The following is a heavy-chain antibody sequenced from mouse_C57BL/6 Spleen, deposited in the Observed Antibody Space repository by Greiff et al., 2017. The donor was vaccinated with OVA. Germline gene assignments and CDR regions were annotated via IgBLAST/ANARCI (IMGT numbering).Heavy chain of an antibody. CDR2: IDPEDGET. D-gene: IGHD1-1*01. CDR1: GFNIKDYY. CDR3: TYYYGSLFDY. J-gene: IGHJ2*01. V-gene: IGHV14-2*01. Sequence: VQLQQSGAELVKPGASVKLSCTASGFNIKDYYMHWVKQRTEQGLEWIGRIDPEDGETKYAPNFQGKATITADTSSNTAYLQLSSLTSEDTAVYYCTYYYGSLFDYWGQGTTLTVSS.